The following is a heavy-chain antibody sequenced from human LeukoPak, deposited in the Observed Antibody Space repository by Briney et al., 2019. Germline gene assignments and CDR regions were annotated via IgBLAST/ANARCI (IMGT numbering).Heavy chain of an antibody. V-gene: IGHV3-30-3*01. CDR3: ACSSPNGDYGY. CDR2: ISYDGSNK. Sequence: PGGSLRLSCAASGFTFSSYAMHWVRQAPGKGLEWVAVISYDGSNKYYADSVKGRFTISRDNSKNTLYLQMNSLRAEDTAVYYCACSSPNGDYGYWGQGTLVTVSS. CDR1: GFTFSSYA. D-gene: IGHD4-17*01. J-gene: IGHJ4*02.